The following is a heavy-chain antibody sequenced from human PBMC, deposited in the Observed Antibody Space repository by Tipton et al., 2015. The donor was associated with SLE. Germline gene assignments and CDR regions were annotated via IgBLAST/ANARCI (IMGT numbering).Heavy chain of an antibody. CDR2: IYHSGST. CDR3: ASCLRSGRDWLYYYGMDV. CDR1: GYSISSGYY. J-gene: IGHJ6*02. D-gene: IGHD1-26*01. Sequence: TLSLTCTVSGYSISSGYYWGWIRQSPGKGLEWIGGIYHSGSTYYNPSLKSRVTISVDTSKNQLSLKLSSVTAADTAVYYCASCLRSGRDWLYYYGMDVWGQGTTVTVSS. V-gene: IGHV4-38-2*02.